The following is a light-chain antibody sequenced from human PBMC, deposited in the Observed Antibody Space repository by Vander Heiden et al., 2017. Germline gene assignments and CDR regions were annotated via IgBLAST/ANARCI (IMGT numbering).Light chain of an antibody. CDR3: QQYDSNPTNT. V-gene: IGKV4-1*01. Sequence: DIVMTQSPDSLAVSLGERATINCKYSQSVLHSSNNKNYLAWYQQKPGQPPKLLIYWASTRESGVPDRFSGSGFGTDFALTISSLQAEDVAVYYCQQYDSNPTNTFGQGTPMEIK. J-gene: IGKJ5*01. CDR1: QSVLHSSNNKNY. CDR2: WAS.